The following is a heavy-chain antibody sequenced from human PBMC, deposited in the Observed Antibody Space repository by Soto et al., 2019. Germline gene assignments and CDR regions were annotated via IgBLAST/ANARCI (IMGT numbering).Heavy chain of an antibody. J-gene: IGHJ5*02. V-gene: IGHV3-30*18. CDR2: ISHDGSNK. Sequence: QVPLVESGGGVVQPGRSLRLSCAASGFTFSSYGMHWVRQAPGKGLEWVALISHDGSNKYYGDSVKGRFTISRDNPKDALYLQMSSLRAEDTAVYYCAKDRPVKARSGSLSSWGQGTLVTVSS. D-gene: IGHD1-26*01. CDR1: GFTFSSYG. CDR3: AKDRPVKARSGSLSS.